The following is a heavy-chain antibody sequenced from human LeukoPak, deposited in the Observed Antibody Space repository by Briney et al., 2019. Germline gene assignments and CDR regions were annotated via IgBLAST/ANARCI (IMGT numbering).Heavy chain of an antibody. CDR2: INPNTGNT. J-gene: IGHJ4*02. D-gene: IGHD4/OR15-4a*01. CDR1: GYIFTGSY. Sequence: ASVKVSCKASGYIFTGSYVHWVRQAPGQGLEWMGWINPNTGNTSYAQKFQGRVTMTRDTSIRAVYVAVSRLRSDDTAVYYCVRDYSYGANCAFDYWGQGTLVTVSS. V-gene: IGHV1-2*02. CDR3: VRDYSYGANCAFDY.